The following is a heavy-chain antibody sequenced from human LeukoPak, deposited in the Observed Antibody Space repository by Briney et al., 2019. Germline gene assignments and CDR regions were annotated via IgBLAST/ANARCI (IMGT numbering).Heavy chain of an antibody. Sequence: GESLKISCKGSGYSFSSYWIVWVRQMPGKGLEWMGIIYPDDSDTRYSPSFQGQVTISADKSISTAYLQWSSLKASDTAMYYCARREGITGTTKWFDSWGQGTLVTVSS. V-gene: IGHV5-51*01. CDR2: IYPDDSDT. D-gene: IGHD1-7*01. CDR3: ARREGITGTTKWFDS. J-gene: IGHJ5*01. CDR1: GYSFSSYW.